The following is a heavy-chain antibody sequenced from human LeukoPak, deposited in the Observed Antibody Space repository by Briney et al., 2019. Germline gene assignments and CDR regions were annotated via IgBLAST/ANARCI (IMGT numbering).Heavy chain of an antibody. CDR1: GGSTSSGSYY. V-gene: IGHV4-61*02. CDR2: IYTSGST. Sequence: SETLSLTCTVSGGSTSSGSYYWSWIRQPAGTGLEWIGRIYTSGSTNYNPSLKSRVTISVDTSKNQFSLKLSSVTAADTAVYYCARLSGSYYSDFDYWGQGTLVTVSS. D-gene: IGHD1-26*01. CDR3: ARLSGSYYSDFDY. J-gene: IGHJ4*02.